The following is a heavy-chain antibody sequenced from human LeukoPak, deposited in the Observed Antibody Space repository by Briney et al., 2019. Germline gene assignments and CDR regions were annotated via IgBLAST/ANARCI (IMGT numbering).Heavy chain of an antibody. J-gene: IGHJ4*02. CDR3: ASQVYGSGSYRFDY. V-gene: IGHV4-61*02. D-gene: IGHD3-10*01. Sequence: PSQTLSLTCTVSGGSISSGSYYWRWIRQPAGKGLEWIGRIYTSGSTNNNPPLKSRVTISVDTSKNQFSLKLSSVTAAATAVYYCASQVYGSGSYRFDYWGQGTLVTVSS. CDR2: IYTSGST. CDR1: GGSISSGSYY.